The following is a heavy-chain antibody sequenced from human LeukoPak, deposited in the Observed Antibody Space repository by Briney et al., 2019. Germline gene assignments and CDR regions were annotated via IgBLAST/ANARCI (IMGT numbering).Heavy chain of an antibody. CDR3: VRDGVGATTCFGYFDL. J-gene: IGHJ4*02. CDR2: IRFDGSNI. Sequence: PGGSLRLSCAASGISFSAHGMHWVRQAPGKGLEWVAIIRFDGSNIHYADSVKGRFTISRDNSKNTLYLQMNSLRAEDTAVYYCVRDGVGATTCFGYFDLWGQGNLVTVSS. CDR1: GISFSAHG. D-gene: IGHD1-26*01. V-gene: IGHV3-33*01.